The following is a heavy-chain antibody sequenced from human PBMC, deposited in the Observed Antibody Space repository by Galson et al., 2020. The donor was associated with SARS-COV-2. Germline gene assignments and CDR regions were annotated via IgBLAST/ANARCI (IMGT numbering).Heavy chain of an antibody. CDR1: GFTFSIYG. Sequence: GGSLRLSCAASGFTFSIYGIHWVRQAPGKGLEWVAFIRYDGSAKHYADSVKGRFTITRDNSKNMLYPQMSSLRAEDTAVDYCAKDRKENSYGSLGYIDVWGKGTTVTISS. V-gene: IGHV3-30*02. CDR3: AKDRKENSYGSLGYIDV. D-gene: IGHD5-18*01. J-gene: IGHJ6*03. CDR2: IRYDGSAK.